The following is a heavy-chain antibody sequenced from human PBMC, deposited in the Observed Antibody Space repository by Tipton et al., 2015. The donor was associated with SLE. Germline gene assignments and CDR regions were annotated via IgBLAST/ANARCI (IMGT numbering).Heavy chain of an antibody. Sequence: TLSLTCAVYGGSFSGYYWSWIRQPPGKGLEWIGEINHSGSTNYNPSLKSRVTISVDTSKNQFSLKLSSVTAADTAVYYCARFVGRVWVDPWGQGTLVTVSS. J-gene: IGHJ5*02. CDR1: GGSFSGYY. V-gene: IGHV4-34*01. CDR2: INHSGST. D-gene: IGHD6-6*01. CDR3: ARFVGRVWVDP.